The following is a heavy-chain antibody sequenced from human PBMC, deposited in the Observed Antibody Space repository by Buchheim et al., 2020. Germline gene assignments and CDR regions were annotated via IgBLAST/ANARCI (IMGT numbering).Heavy chain of an antibody. V-gene: IGHV4-30-4*01. CDR3: ARSQIVVVVAATYLYGMDV. CDR2: IYYSGST. CDR1: GGSISSGDYY. J-gene: IGHJ6*02. D-gene: IGHD2-15*01. Sequence: QVQLQESGPGLVKPSQTLSLTCTVSGGSISSGDYYWSWIRQPPGKGLEWIGYIYYSGSTYYNPSLKSRVTISVETSKNQVSLKLSSVTAADTAVYYCARSQIVVVVAATYLYGMDVWGQGTT.